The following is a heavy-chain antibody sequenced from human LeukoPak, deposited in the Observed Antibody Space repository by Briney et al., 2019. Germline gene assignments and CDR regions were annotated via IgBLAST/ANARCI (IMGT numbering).Heavy chain of an antibody. CDR1: GFTVSSNY. D-gene: IGHD2-2*01. J-gene: IGHJ4*02. V-gene: IGHV3-66*01. Sequence: GGSLRLSCAASGFTVSSNYMSWVRQAPGKGLEWVSVIYSGGSTYYADSVKGRFTISRDNSKNTLYLQMNSLRAEDTAVYYCARVAAGSCVTSCPYEFWGPGTLVTVSS. CDR3: ARVAAGSCVTSCPYEF. CDR2: IYSGGST.